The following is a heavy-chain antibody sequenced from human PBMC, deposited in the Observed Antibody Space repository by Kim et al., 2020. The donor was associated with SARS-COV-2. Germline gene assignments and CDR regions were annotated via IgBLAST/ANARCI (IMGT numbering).Heavy chain of an antibody. CDR3: KVDTAMDDAFDI. CDR1: RFTFSNYG. J-gene: IGHJ3*02. Sequence: GGSLRLSCAASRFTFSNYGMHWVRQAPGKGLEWVAVIWYDGSNKYYADSVKGRFTISRDNSKNTLYLQMNSLRAEDTAVYYCKVDTAMDDAFDIWGQGTMVTVSS. D-gene: IGHD5-18*01. CDR2: IWYDGSNK. V-gene: IGHV3-33*01.